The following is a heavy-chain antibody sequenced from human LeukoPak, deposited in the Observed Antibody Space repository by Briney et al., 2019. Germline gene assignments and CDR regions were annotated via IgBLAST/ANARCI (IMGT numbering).Heavy chain of an antibody. CDR2: IYYSGST. CDR3: ARDSFSGITIFGVVIISNWFDP. Sequence: SETLSLTCTVSGGSISSYYWSWIRQPPGKGLEWIGSIYYSGSTYYNPSLKSRVTISVDTSKNQFSLKLSSVTAADTAVYYCARDSFSGITIFGVVIISNWFDPWGQGTLVTVSS. J-gene: IGHJ5*02. D-gene: IGHD3-3*01. CDR1: GGSISSYY. V-gene: IGHV4-59*12.